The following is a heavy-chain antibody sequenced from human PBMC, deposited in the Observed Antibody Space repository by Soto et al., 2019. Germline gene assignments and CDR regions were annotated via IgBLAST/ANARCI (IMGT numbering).Heavy chain of an antibody. CDR3: ARAAQYSSSSRWRREFDY. V-gene: IGHV1-69*13. CDR1: GGTFSSYA. J-gene: IGHJ4*02. D-gene: IGHD6-6*01. Sequence: GASVKVSCKASGGTFSSYAISWVRQAPGQGLEWMGGIIPIFGTANYAQKFQGRVTITADESTSTAYMELSSLRSEDTAVYYCARAAQYSSSSRWRREFDYWGQGTLVTVSS. CDR2: IIPIFGTA.